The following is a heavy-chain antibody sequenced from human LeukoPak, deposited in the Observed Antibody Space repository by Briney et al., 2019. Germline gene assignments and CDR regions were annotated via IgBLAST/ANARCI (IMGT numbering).Heavy chain of an antibody. J-gene: IGHJ4*02. CDR1: GFTFSSYA. D-gene: IGHD3-10*01. CDR2: ISGSGGST. CDR3: AKENVVRGVIGGYFDY. Sequence: GGSVRLSCAASGFTFSSYAMSWVRQAPGKGLEWVSTISGSGGSTYYADSVKGRFTISRDNSKNTLYLQMNSLRAEDTAVYYCAKENVVRGVIGGYFDYWGQGTLVTVSS. V-gene: IGHV3-23*01.